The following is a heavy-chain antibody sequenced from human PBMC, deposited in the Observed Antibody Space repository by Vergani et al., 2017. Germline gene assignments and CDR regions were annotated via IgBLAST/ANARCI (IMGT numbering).Heavy chain of an antibody. CDR1: GGTFSSYA. V-gene: IGHV1-69*18. CDR2: IIPIFGTA. J-gene: IGHJ5*02. Sequence: QVQLVQSGAEVKKPGSSVKVSCKASGGTFSSYAISWVRQAPGQGLEWMGRIIPIFGTANYAQKFQGRVTITADESTSTAYMELSSLRSEDTAVYYCARVLYYDFWSGYYGWFDPWGQGTLVTVSS. CDR3: ARVLYYDFWSGYYGWFDP. D-gene: IGHD3-3*01.